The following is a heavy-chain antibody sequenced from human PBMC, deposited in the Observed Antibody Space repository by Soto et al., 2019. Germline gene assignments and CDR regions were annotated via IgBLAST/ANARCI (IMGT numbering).Heavy chain of an antibody. CDR2: IYWDDDK. CDR3: AHRPAYCSGGSCYSGFDY. V-gene: IGHV2-5*02. CDR1: GFSLSTSGVG. Sequence: QITLKESGPTLVKPTQTLTLTCTFSGFSLSTSGVGVGWIRQPPGKALEWRALIYWDDDKRYSPSLKSRLTITQDTSTNQVVLTMTNMDPVDTSTYYCAHRPAYCSGGSCYSGFDYWGQGTLVTVSS. J-gene: IGHJ4*02. D-gene: IGHD2-15*01.